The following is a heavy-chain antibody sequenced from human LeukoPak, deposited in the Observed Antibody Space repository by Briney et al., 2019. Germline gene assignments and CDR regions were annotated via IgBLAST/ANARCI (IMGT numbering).Heavy chain of an antibody. CDR1: GGSISSYY. D-gene: IGHD3-22*01. CDR3: ARGDSSGSLKRNDAFDI. CDR2: IYYSGST. J-gene: IGHJ3*02. Sequence: SETLSLTCTVSGGSISSYYWSWIRQPPGKGLEWIGYIYYSGSTNYNPSLKSRVTISVDTSKNQFSLKLSSVTAADTAVYYCARGDSSGSLKRNDAFDIWGQGTMVTVSS. V-gene: IGHV4-59*01.